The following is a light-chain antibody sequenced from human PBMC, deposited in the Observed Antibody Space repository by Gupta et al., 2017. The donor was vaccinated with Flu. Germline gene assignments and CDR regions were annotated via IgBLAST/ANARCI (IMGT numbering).Light chain of an antibody. J-gene: IGLJ2*01. CDR1: SGDSSYA. CDR3: QTRGTLGV. V-gene: IGLV4-69*01. Sequence: RSSGDSSYAIAWHQHQPEKGPRYLLKLNSDGSHSKGDGIPDRFSGSSSGAERYLTISSRQSEDEADYYCQTRGTLGVFGGGTKLTVL. CDR2: LNSDGSH.